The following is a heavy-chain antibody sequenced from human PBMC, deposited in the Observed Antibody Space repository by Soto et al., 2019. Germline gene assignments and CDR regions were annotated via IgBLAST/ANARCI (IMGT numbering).Heavy chain of an antibody. CDR3: EHRNGDLYYFDS. V-gene: IGHV2-5*02. J-gene: IGHJ4*02. CDR1: GFSLSTSGVG. Sequence: QITLKESGPTLVKPTQTLTLTCTFSGFSLSTSGVGVGWIRQPPGKALEWLALIYWDDDKRYSPSLKSRLTITRDTSKNQVVPTSTTIDPVDTATYYCEHRNGDLYYFDSWGQGTLVTVSS. CDR2: IYWDDDK. D-gene: IGHD4-17*01.